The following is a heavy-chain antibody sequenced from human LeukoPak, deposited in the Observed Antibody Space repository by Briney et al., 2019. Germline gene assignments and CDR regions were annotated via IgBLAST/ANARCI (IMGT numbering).Heavy chain of an antibody. CDR1: GLTFSSYS. D-gene: IGHD4-17*01. J-gene: IGHJ4*02. CDR3: AREGLYGDYAGH. Sequence: GGSLRLSCAASGLTFSSYSMNWVRQAPGKGLEWVSSISYTSSYLYYADSVKGRFTISRDNAKNSLFLQMNSLRAEDTAVYYCAREGLYGDYAGHWGQGTLATVSS. CDR2: ISYTSSYL. V-gene: IGHV3-21*01.